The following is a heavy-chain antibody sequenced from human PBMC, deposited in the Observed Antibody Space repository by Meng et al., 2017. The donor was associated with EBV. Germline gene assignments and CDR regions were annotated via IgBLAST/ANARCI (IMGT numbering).Heavy chain of an antibody. Sequence: VQVVQSGAEVRKPGSSVKGSCKPAGGTVRRHAVSWVRQDPGQGLEWMGGLIPMSDAPYYAQKFQDRVTITADESTSTHYMDLSGLRSEDTAVYYCASESGRGFTPDYWGQGTLVTVSS. CDR2: LIPMSDAP. J-gene: IGHJ4*02. CDR3: ASESGRGFTPDY. V-gene: IGHV1-69*01. D-gene: IGHD3-10*01. CDR1: GGTVRRHA.